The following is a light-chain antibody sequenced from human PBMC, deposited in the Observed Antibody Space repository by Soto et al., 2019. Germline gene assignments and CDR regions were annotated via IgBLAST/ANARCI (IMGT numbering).Light chain of an antibody. CDR1: QSVGSY. Sequence: EIVLTQSPSTLSLSPGERATLSCRASQSVGSYLAWFQQTPGQAPRLLIYDTSNRATGIPARFSGSGSGTDFTLTISSLETEDFAVYYCQQRSNWPPSISFGQGTRLEIK. CDR2: DTS. V-gene: IGKV3-11*01. J-gene: IGKJ5*01. CDR3: QQRSNWPPSIS.